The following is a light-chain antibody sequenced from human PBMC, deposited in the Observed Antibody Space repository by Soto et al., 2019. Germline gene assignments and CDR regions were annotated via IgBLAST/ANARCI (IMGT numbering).Light chain of an antibody. V-gene: IGKV1-39*01. Sequence: DAQMTQFPSSLSASVGDSVTITCRASQSIGTYLDWYQHKPGKAPKLLIYAASRLQSGVPSRFSGSGSGTDITLTIRSLQPEEFPTYYCQESQSIFGQGTKLEIK. CDR1: QSIGTY. CDR3: QESQSI. J-gene: IGKJ2*02. CDR2: AAS.